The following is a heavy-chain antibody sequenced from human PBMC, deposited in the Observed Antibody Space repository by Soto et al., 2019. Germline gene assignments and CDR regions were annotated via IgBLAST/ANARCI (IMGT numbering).Heavy chain of an antibody. CDR1: VFTFSNYA. J-gene: IGHJ4*02. D-gene: IGHD1-1*01. Sequence: GGSLRLSCSASVFTFSNYAMSWFRQAPGKGLEWVSTITGSAGGTYYADSMKGRFTISRDNSKSTLYLQMYSLRVEDTAVYYCARESEHWGQGTLVTVSS. CDR3: ARESEH. CDR2: ITGSAGGT. V-gene: IGHV3-23*01.